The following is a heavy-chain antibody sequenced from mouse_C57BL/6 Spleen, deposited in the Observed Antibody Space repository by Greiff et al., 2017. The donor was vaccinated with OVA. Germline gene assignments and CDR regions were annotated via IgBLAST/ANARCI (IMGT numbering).Heavy chain of an antibody. V-gene: IGHV1-50*01. J-gene: IGHJ3*01. CDR1: GYTFTSYW. CDR2: IDPSDSYT. CDR3: ARDYSNPFAY. Sequence: QVQLQQPGAELVKPGASVKLSCKASGYTFTSYWMQWVKQRPGQGLEWIGEIDPSDSYTNYNQKFKGKATVTVDTSSSTAYMQLSSLTSEDSAVYYCARDYSNPFAYWGQGTLVTVSA. D-gene: IGHD2-5*01.